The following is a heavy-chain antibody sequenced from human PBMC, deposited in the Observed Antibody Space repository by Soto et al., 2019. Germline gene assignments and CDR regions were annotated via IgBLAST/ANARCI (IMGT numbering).Heavy chain of an antibody. Sequence: PSETLSLTCAVSGGSISSSNWWSWVRQPPGKGLEWIGEIYHGGSTNYNPSLKSRVTISVDKSKNQFSLKLSSVTAADTAVYYCARDRRYYDSSGSLDYWGQGTLVT. V-gene: IGHV4-4*02. J-gene: IGHJ4*02. CDR1: GGSISSSNW. CDR2: IYHGGST. CDR3: ARDRRYYDSSGSLDY. D-gene: IGHD3-22*01.